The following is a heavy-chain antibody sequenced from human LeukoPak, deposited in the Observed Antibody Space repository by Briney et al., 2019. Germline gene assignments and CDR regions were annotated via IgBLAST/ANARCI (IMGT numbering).Heavy chain of an antibody. V-gene: IGHV4-34*01. CDR2: INHSGST. CDR3: ARARFLEWLLTYYGMDV. D-gene: IGHD3-3*01. Sequence: SETLSLTCAVYGGSFSGYYWSWIRQPLGKGLEWIGEINHSGSTNYNPSLKSRGTISVDTSKNQFSLKLSSVTAADTAVYYCARARFLEWLLTYYGMDVWGQGTTVTVSS. CDR1: GGSFSGYY. J-gene: IGHJ6*02.